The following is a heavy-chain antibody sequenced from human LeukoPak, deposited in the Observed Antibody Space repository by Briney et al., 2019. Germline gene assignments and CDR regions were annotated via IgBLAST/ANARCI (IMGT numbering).Heavy chain of an antibody. J-gene: IGHJ3*02. D-gene: IGHD3-9*01. Sequence: MPSETLSLTCAVYGGSFSNYYWNWIRQPPGKGLEWIGEISHSGSTNYNPSLKSRVTISIDTSKNQFSLKLSSVTAADTAVYYCARHTTLRYFVSPTPTFDIWGQGTLVTVSS. CDR2: ISHSGST. CDR3: ARHTTLRYFVSPTPTFDI. V-gene: IGHV4-34*01. CDR1: GGSFSNYY.